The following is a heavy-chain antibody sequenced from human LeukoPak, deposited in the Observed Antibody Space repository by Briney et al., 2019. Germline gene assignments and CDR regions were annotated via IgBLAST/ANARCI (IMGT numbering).Heavy chain of an antibody. CDR2: IIPIFGTA. Sequence: SVKVSCKASGYTFTSHGIGWVRQAPGQGLEWMGGIIPIFGTANYAQKFQGRVTITADESARTAYMELSSLGSDDTAVYYCARDHDSNVYYAQFAYWGQGTLVTVSS. CDR3: ARDHDSNVYYAQFAY. D-gene: IGHD3-22*01. CDR1: GYTFTSHG. J-gene: IGHJ4*02. V-gene: IGHV1-69*13.